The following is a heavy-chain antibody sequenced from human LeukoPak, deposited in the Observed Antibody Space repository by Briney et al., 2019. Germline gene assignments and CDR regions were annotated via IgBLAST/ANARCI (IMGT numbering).Heavy chain of an antibody. Sequence: GGSLRLSCAAPGFTVSSNYMNWVRQAPGKGLEWVSVIYSGGSAYYADSVKGRFTISRDNSKNTLFLQMISLRAEDTAVYYCAREAVTRNYFDYWGQGTLVTVSS. CDR3: AREAVTRNYFDY. D-gene: IGHD4-17*01. J-gene: IGHJ4*02. V-gene: IGHV3-53*01. CDR1: GFTVSSNY. CDR2: IYSGGSA.